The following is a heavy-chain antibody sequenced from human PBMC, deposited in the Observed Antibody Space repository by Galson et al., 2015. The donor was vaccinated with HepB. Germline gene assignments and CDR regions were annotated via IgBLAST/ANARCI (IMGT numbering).Heavy chain of an antibody. CDR2: IWYDGSYK. Sequence: SLRLSCAASGFTFSSYSMHWVRQAPGKGLEWVAVIWYDGSYKFDLDSVKGRFTISRDNSKNTLYLEMSRLRGEDTALYYCARNQLVGGALDVWGQGTTVIVSS. J-gene: IGHJ6*02. CDR3: ARNQLVGGALDV. CDR1: GFTFSSYS. V-gene: IGHV3-33*01. D-gene: IGHD3-10*01.